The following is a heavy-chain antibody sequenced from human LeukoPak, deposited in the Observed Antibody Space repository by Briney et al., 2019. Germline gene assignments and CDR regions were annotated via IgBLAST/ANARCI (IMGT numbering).Heavy chain of an antibody. Sequence: APVKVSCKASGGTFSSYAISWVRQAPGQGLEWMGGIIPIFGTANYAQKFQGRVTIPADESTSTAYMELSSLRSEDTAVYYCARVLVDFWSGSTYYYYGMDVWGQGTTVTVSS. CDR3: ARVLVDFWSGSTYYYYGMDV. CDR2: IIPIFGTA. CDR1: GGTFSSYA. J-gene: IGHJ6*02. V-gene: IGHV1-69*13. D-gene: IGHD3-3*01.